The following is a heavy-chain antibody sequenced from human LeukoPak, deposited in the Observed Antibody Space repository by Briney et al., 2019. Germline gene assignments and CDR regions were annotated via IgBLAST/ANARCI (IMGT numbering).Heavy chain of an antibody. V-gene: IGHV4-30-4*01. CDR2: IYYSGST. J-gene: IGHJ2*01. CDR1: GGSISSYY. Sequence: SETLSLTCTVSGGSISSYYWSWIRQPPGKGLEWIGYIYYSGSTYYNPSLKSRVTISVDTSKNQFSLKLSSVTAADTAVYYCARDVVGYYYDSSGYWYFDLWGRGTLVTVSS. CDR3: ARDVVGYYYDSSGYWYFDL. D-gene: IGHD3-22*01.